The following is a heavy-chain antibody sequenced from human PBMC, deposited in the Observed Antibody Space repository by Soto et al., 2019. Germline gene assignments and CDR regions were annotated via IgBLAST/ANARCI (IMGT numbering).Heavy chain of an antibody. CDR2: INAGNGNT. CDR3: AREQITDEGDSQHYFDV. D-gene: IGHD2-21*02. J-gene: IGHJ4*01. CDR1: GYTFTSYA. Sequence: VKVSCKASGYTFTSYAMHWVRQAPGQRLEWMGWINAGNGNTKYSQKFQGRVTITRDTSASTAYMELSSLRSEDTAVYYCAREQITDEGDSQHYFDVWGQGTLVTVSS. V-gene: IGHV1-3*01.